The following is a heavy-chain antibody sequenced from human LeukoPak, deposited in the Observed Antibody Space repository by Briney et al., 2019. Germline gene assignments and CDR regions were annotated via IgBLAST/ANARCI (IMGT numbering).Heavy chain of an antibody. Sequence: ASVKVSCKASGYTFTSYGISWVRQAPGQGLEWMGWISAYNGNTNYAQKLQGRVTMTTDTSTSTAYMELRSLRSDDTAVYYCARDVGGYCSSTSCYIWDYWGQGTLVTVSS. J-gene: IGHJ4*02. D-gene: IGHD2-2*02. CDR1: GYTFTSYG. CDR3: ARDVGGYCSSTSCYIWDY. CDR2: ISAYNGNT. V-gene: IGHV1-18*01.